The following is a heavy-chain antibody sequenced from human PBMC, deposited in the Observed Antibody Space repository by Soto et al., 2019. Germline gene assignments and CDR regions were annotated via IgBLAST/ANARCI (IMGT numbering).Heavy chain of an antibody. J-gene: IGHJ6*02. CDR2: IKQDGSEK. Sequence: EVQLVESGGGLVQPGGSLRLSCAASGFTFSSYWMSWVRQAPGKGLEWVANIKQDGSEKYYVDSVKGRVTISRDNDKNSLYLQMNSLRAEDTAVYYCARVFADSPYYYYYGMDVWGQGTTVTVSS. D-gene: IGHD3-22*01. V-gene: IGHV3-7*01. CDR1: GFTFSSYW. CDR3: ARVFADSPYYYYYGMDV.